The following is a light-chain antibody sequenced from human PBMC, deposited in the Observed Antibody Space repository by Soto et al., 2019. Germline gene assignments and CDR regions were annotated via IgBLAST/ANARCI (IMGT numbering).Light chain of an antibody. Sequence: EIVLAQSPATLSLSPGERATLSCRASQSVSIYLAWYQQKPGQAPRLLIYDASNRATGIPARFSGSGSGTDFTITISSLDPEDFAVYYCQQRSNWPPKITFGQWTRLDIK. CDR2: DAS. V-gene: IGKV3-11*01. CDR1: QSVSIY. CDR3: QQRSNWPPKIT. J-gene: IGKJ5*01.